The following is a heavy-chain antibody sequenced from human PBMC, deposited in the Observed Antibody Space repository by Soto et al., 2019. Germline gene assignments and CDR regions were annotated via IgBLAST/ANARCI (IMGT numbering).Heavy chain of an antibody. Sequence: GGSLRLSCAASGFTFDDYAMHWVRQAPGKGLEWVSGISWNSGSIGYADSVKGRFTISRDNAKNSLYLQMNSLRAEDTALYYCAKDRTLVPAATDLDYWGQGTLVTVSS. J-gene: IGHJ4*02. CDR1: GFTFDDYA. V-gene: IGHV3-9*01. D-gene: IGHD2-2*01. CDR3: AKDRTLVPAATDLDY. CDR2: ISWNSGSI.